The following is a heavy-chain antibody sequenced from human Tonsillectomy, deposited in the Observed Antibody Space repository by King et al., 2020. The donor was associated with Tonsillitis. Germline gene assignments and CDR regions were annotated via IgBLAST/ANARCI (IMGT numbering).Heavy chain of an antibody. V-gene: IGHV1-69*01. CDR1: GGTFSSDA. Sequence: VQLVESGAEVKKPGSSVRVSCKASGGTFSSDAFSWVRQAPGQGLEWMGGIIPIFGTAKYAQKFQGRVTITADESTSTVDMDLSSLRSEDTAVYYCASGPVVVAKSYYYYMDVWGKGTTVTVAS. CDR3: ASGPVVVAKSYYYYMDV. D-gene: IGHD2-15*01. CDR2: IIPIFGTA. J-gene: IGHJ6*03.